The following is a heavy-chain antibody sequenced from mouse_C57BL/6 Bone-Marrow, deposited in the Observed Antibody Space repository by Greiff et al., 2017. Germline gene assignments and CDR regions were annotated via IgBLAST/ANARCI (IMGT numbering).Heavy chain of an antibody. V-gene: IGHV1-81*01. J-gene: IGHJ2*01. Sequence: VQLKESGAELARPGASVKLSCKASGYTFTSYGISWVKQRTGQGLEWIGEIYPRSGNTYYNEKFKGKATLTADKSSSTAYMELRSLTSEDSAVYFCARSYYGNYEGLDYWGQGTTLTVSS. CDR2: IYPRSGNT. D-gene: IGHD2-1*01. CDR1: GYTFTSYG. CDR3: ARSYYGNYEGLDY.